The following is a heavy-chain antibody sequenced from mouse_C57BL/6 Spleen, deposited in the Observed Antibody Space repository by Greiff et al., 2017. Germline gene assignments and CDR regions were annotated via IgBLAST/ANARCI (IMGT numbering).Heavy chain of an antibody. V-gene: IGHV5-17*01. J-gene: IGHJ2*01. Sequence: EVQLQQSGGGLVKPGGSLKLSCAASGFTFSDYGMHWVRQAPEKGLEWVAYISSGSSTIYYADTVKGRFTISRDNAKNTLFLQMTSLRSEDTAMYYCARLGSSDYFDYWGQGTTLTVSS. CDR1: GFTFSDYG. CDR3: ARLGSSDYFDY. CDR2: ISSGSSTI. D-gene: IGHD1-1*01.